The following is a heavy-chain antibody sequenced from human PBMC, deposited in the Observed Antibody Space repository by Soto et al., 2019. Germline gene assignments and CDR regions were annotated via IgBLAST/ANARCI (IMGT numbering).Heavy chain of an antibody. CDR3: ASALILVAEWYFDL. J-gene: IGHJ2*01. Sequence: QVQLQESGPGLVKPSQTLSLTCTVSGGSISSGDYYWSWIRQPPGKGLEWIGYIYYSGSTYYNPSLKSRVTISVDPSKTPFSLKLSSVPAADTAVYYCASALILVAEWYFDLWGRGTLVTVSS. CDR2: IYYSGST. V-gene: IGHV4-30-4*01. CDR1: GGSISSGDYY. D-gene: IGHD6-6*01.